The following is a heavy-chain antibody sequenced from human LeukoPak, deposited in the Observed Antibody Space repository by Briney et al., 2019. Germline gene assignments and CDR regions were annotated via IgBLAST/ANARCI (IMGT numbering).Heavy chain of an antibody. Sequence: GGSLRLSCAASGFTFITYGMHWVRQAPGKGLEWVAFIRNDGSNKYYADSLKGRFTISRDNSKNTLYLQMNSLRTEDTAVYYCAKVWYSSYYFDYWGQGTLVTVSS. CDR1: GFTFITYG. CDR3: AKVWYSSYYFDY. CDR2: IRNDGSNK. D-gene: IGHD1-1*01. V-gene: IGHV3-30*02. J-gene: IGHJ4*02.